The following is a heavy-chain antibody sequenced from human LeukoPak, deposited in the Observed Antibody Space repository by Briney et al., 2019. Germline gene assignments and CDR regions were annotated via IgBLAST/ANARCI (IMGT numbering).Heavy chain of an antibody. Sequence: GSLRLSCAASGFTFSSYALSWVRQASGKGLEWVSAISGSGGSTYYADSVKGRFTISRDNSKNTLYLQMNSLRAEDTAVYYCAKPGIAAAGVDYWGQGTLVTVSS. CDR3: AKPGIAAAGVDY. J-gene: IGHJ4*02. V-gene: IGHV3-23*01. CDR2: ISGSGGST. CDR1: GFTFSSYA. D-gene: IGHD6-13*01.